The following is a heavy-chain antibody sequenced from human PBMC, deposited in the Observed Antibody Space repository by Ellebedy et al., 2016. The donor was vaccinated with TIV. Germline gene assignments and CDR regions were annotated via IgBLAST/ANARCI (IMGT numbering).Heavy chain of an antibody. CDR2: IIPIFGTA. J-gene: IGHJ6*02. V-gene: IGHV1-69*13. Sequence: SVKVSXKASGGTFSSYDISWVRHAPGQGLEWMGGIIPIFGTANYAQKFQGRVTITADESTSTAYMELSSLRSEDTAVYYCARGRSPSTEYYYYGMDVWGQGTTVTVSS. CDR1: GGTFSSYD. D-gene: IGHD5/OR15-5a*01. CDR3: ARGRSPSTEYYYYGMDV.